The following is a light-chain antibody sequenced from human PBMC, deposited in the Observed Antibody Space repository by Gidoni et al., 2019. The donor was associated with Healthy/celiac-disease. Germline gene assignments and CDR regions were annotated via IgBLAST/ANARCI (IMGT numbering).Light chain of an antibody. CDR3: CSYAGSYIFYV. V-gene: IGLV2-11*01. Sequence: QSAMTQPRSVSGSPGQSVTISCTGTSSDVGGYNYVSWYQPHPGKAPKRMIYDVSKRPSGVPDRFSGSKSGNTASLTISGLQAEDEADYYCCSYAGSYIFYVFGTGTKATVL. J-gene: IGLJ1*01. CDR2: DVS. CDR1: SSDVGGYNY.